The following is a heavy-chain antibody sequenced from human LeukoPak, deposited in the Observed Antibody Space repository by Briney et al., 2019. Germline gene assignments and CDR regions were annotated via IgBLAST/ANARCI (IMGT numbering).Heavy chain of an antibody. J-gene: IGHJ4*02. CDR1: GFTFSSYE. Sequence: GGSLRLSCAASGFTFSSYEMSWVRQAPGKGLEWVSGISWNGRNTAYAESLKGRFTISRDNAKNSLYLQMNSLRAEDTAFYYCARVQQYDKFDYWGQGTLVTASS. CDR3: ARVQQYDKFDY. CDR2: ISWNGRNT. D-gene: IGHD3-22*01. V-gene: IGHV3-20*04.